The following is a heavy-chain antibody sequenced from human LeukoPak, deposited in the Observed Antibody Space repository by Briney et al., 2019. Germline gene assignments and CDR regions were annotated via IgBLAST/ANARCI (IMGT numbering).Heavy chain of an antibody. CDR2: ISYDGRHI. CDR3: ANGRFAETAEFDY. J-gene: IGHJ4*02. D-gene: IGHD2-21*02. Sequence: GGSLRLSCAASEFIFSTYDMHWVRQAPGKGLEWVAGISYDGRHIYYAESVKGRFTISRDNSKNTLYLQMNSLGPEDTAVYYCANGRFAETAEFDYWGQGTLVTVSS. CDR1: EFIFSTYD. V-gene: IGHV3-30*18.